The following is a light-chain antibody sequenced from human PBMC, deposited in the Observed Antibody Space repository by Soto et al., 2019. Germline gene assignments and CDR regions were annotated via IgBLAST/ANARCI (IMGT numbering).Light chain of an antibody. V-gene: IGKV1-39*01. CDR3: QQSSTVSLT. CDR2: GAS. Sequence: DIQMTQSPSSLSASVGDRVTITCRASQSITTYLHWYQQKPGKAPKLLIYGASNLQTGVPSRFSGSGFGTDFTLTIPTLQPEDFATYYCQQSSTVSLTFGGGTKVEI. CDR1: QSITTY. J-gene: IGKJ4*01.